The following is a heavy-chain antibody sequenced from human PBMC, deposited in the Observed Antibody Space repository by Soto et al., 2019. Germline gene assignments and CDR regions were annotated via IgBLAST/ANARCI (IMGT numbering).Heavy chain of an antibody. V-gene: IGHV6-1*01. D-gene: IGHD3-3*01. CDR1: GDSVSRNSAA. J-gene: IGHJ5*02. Sequence: PSPTLSLTCAISGDSVSRNSAAWNWIRQSPSRGXEWLGRTYYRSKWYNDYAVSVKSRITINPDTSKNQFSLQLNSVTPEDTAVYYCAREGYDFWSGAYNWFDPWGQRTLVTVSS. CDR2: TYYRSKWYN. CDR3: AREGYDFWSGAYNWFDP.